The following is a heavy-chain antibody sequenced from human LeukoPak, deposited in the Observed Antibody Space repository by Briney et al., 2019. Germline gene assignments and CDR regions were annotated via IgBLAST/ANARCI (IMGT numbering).Heavy chain of an antibody. Sequence: GASVTVSCKASGYTFTSYGISWVRQAPGQRLEWMGWINAGNGNTKYSQKFQGRVTITRDTSASTAYMELSSLRSEDTAVYYCARVDPGESYPEYYFDYWGQGTLVTVSS. CDR3: ARVDPGESYPEYYFDY. CDR1: GYTFTSYG. CDR2: INAGNGNT. V-gene: IGHV1-3*01. J-gene: IGHJ4*02. D-gene: IGHD1-26*01.